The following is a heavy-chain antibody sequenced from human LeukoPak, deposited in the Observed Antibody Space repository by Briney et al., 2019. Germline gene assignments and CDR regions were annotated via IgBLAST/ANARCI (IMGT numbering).Heavy chain of an antibody. J-gene: IGHJ6*04. CDR1: GCTFSDYY. V-gene: IGHV3-11*06. D-gene: IGHD5/OR15-5a*01. CDR3: VRHRCDSVSCQYFYYGLDV. Sequence: PGGSLRLSCAASGCTFSDYYMSWIRQAPGKGLEWISYISYSSSYIKYADSVKGRFTISRDNAENSLYLQMNSLRAEDTAVYYCVRHRCDSVSCQYFYYGLDVWGKGTTVTVSA. CDR2: ISYSSSYI.